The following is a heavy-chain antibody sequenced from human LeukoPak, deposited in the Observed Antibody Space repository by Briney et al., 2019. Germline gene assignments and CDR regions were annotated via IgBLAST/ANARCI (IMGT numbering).Heavy chain of an antibody. D-gene: IGHD6-13*01. J-gene: IGHJ6*02. Sequence: PGGSLRLSCAASGFTFSSYEMNWVRQAPGKGLEWVSYISSSGSTIYYADSVKGRFTISRDNAKNSLYLQMNSLRAEDTAVYYCAGDIGGPKSSSSLLDYYYYYGMDVWGQGTTVTVSS. CDR2: ISSSGSTI. V-gene: IGHV3-48*03. CDR1: GFTFSSYE. CDR3: AGDIGGPKSSSSLLDYYYYYGMDV.